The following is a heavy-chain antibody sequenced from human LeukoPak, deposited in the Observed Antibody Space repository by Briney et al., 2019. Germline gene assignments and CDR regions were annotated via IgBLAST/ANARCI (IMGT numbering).Heavy chain of an antibody. V-gene: IGHV1-2*02. CDR1: GYTFTGYY. CDR2: INPNSGGT. J-gene: IGHJ5*02. CDR3: ARATYYDFWSGYHNWFDP. D-gene: IGHD3-3*01. Sequence: GASVKVSCKASGYTFTGYYMHWVRQAPGQGLEWMGRINPNSGGTNYAQKFQGRVTMTRDTSISTAYMELSRLRSDDTAVYYCARATYYDFWSGYHNWFDPWGQGTLVTVSS.